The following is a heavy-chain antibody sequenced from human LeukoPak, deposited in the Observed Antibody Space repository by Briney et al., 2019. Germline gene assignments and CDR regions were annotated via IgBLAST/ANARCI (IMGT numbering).Heavy chain of an antibody. Sequence: GGSLRLSCAASGFTFSSYAMSWVRQAPGKGLEWVSAISGSGGSTYYADSVKGRFTTSRDNAKNTLYLQMNSLRAEDTAVYYCAKAYSSSSPFDYWGQGTLVTVSS. J-gene: IGHJ4*02. CDR2: ISGSGGST. V-gene: IGHV3-23*01. D-gene: IGHD6-6*01. CDR3: AKAYSSSSPFDY. CDR1: GFTFSSYA.